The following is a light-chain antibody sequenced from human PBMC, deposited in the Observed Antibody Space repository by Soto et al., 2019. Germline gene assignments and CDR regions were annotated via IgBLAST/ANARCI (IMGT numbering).Light chain of an antibody. CDR3: QQYDNWPPFT. CDR1: QSVGSH. CDR2: GAS. V-gene: IGKV3-15*01. Sequence: EIVMTQSPATLSVSPGERATLSCRASQSVGSHLAWYQQRPGQAPRLLIYGASYRATGIPARFSGSGSGTDFTLTISSLQSEDFAVYDCQQYDNWPPFTFGPGTKVDIK. J-gene: IGKJ3*01.